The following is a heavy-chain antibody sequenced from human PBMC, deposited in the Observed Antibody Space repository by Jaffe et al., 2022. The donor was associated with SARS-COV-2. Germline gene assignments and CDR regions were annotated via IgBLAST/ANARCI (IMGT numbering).Heavy chain of an antibody. D-gene: IGHD2-8*01. V-gene: IGHV1-2*04. Sequence: QVQLVQSGAEVKKPGASVKVSCKASGYTFTGYYMHWVRQAPGQGLEWMGWINPNSGGTNYAQKFQGWVTMTRDTSISTAYMELSRLRSDDTAVYYCARDSGYCTNGVCPFGWFDPWGQGTLVTVSS. CDR3: ARDSGYCTNGVCPFGWFDP. CDR1: GYTFTGYY. J-gene: IGHJ5*02. CDR2: INPNSGGT.